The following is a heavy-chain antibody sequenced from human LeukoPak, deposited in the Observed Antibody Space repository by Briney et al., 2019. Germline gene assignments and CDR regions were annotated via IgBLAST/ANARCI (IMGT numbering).Heavy chain of an antibody. J-gene: IGHJ4*02. CDR2: ISSSGSTI. Sequence: GGSLRLSCAASGFTFSDYYMSWIRQAPGKGLEWVSYISSSGSTIYYADSVKGRFTISRDNAKNSPYLQMNSLRAEDTAVYYCARDLPPARFLEWSYRNFDYWGQGTLVTVSP. CDR1: GFTFSDYY. D-gene: IGHD3-3*01. CDR3: ARDLPPARFLEWSYRNFDY. V-gene: IGHV3-11*01.